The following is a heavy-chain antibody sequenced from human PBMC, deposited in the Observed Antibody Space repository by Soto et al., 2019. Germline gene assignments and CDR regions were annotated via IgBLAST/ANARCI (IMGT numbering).Heavy chain of an antibody. CDR3: ARTLDYGHMDV. D-gene: IGHD3-16*01. CDR2: IYRSGST. Sequence: SETLSLTCTVSGDSVRNQYWSWIRRPPGRGLEWIVYIYRSGSTKYHPSLKSRFTISVDTSKNQFSLKLSSVTAADTAVYYCARTLDYGHMDVWGKGTTVT. CDR1: GDSVRNQY. V-gene: IGHV4-4*09. J-gene: IGHJ6*03.